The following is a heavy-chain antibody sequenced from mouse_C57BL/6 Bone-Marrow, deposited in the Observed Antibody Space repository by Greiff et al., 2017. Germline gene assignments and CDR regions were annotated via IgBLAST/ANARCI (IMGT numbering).Heavy chain of an antibody. CDR2: INPNNGGT. CDR1: GYTFTDYY. V-gene: IGHV1-26*01. Sequence: EVQLQQSGPELVKPGASVKISCKASGYTFTDYYMNWVKQSHGKSLEWIGDINPNNGGTSYNQKFKGKATLTVDKSSSTAYMELRSLTSEDSAVYYCAREGSYPMDYWGQGTSVTVSS. D-gene: IGHD2-10*01. J-gene: IGHJ4*01. CDR3: AREGSYPMDY.